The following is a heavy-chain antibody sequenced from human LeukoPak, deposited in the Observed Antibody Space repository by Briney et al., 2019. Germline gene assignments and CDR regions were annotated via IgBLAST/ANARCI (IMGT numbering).Heavy chain of an antibody. Sequence: GGSLRLSCAASGLTFGHQYMTWIRQTPGKGLEWVSFISGDGRRTFYPDSVKGRFTISMDNTKNSLYPQVNSLRAEDTAMYYCATLHFYAMGVWGQGTTVTVSS. CDR2: ISGDGRRT. J-gene: IGHJ6*02. V-gene: IGHV3-11*01. CDR1: GLTFGHQY. CDR3: ATLHFYAMGV.